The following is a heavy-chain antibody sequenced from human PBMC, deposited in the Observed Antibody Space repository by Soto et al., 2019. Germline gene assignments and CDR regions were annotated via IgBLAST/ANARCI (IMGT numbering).Heavy chain of an antibody. J-gene: IGHJ4*02. Sequence: SETLSLTCAVYGGSFSGYYWSWIRQPPGKGLEWIGYIYYSGNTYYNPSLKRRFSISVDTSKNQFSLKLSSVTAADTAVYYCARQAGEGNNSAGYWGQGTLVTVPQ. D-gene: IGHD1-26*01. V-gene: IGHV4-59*08. CDR3: ARQAGEGNNSAGY. CDR1: GGSFSGYY. CDR2: IYYSGNT.